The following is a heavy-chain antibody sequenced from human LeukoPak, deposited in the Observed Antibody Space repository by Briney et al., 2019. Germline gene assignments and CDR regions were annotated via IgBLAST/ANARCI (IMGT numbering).Heavy chain of an antibody. Sequence: AGGSLRLSCAASGFTFSSYEMNWVRQAPGKGLEWVSYISSSGSTIYYADSVKGRFTISRDNAKNSLYLQMNSLRAEDTAVYYRAREAVAGTIDYWGQGTLVTVSS. CDR3: AREAVAGTIDY. CDR1: GFTFSSYE. D-gene: IGHD6-19*01. V-gene: IGHV3-48*03. J-gene: IGHJ4*02. CDR2: ISSSGSTI.